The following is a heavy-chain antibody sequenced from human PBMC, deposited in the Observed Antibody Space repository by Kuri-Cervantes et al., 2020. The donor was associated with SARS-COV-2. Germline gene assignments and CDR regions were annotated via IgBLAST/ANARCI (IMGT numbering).Heavy chain of an antibody. CDR2: ISYDGSNK. J-gene: IGHJ6*02. Sequence: GGSLRLSCAASGFTFSSYGMHWVRQAPGKGLEWVAVISYDGSNKYYADSVKGRFTISGDNSKNTLYLQMNSLRAEDTAVYYCAKDLLLYYNYYYGMDVWGQGTTVTVSS. CDR1: GFTFSSYG. D-gene: IGHD3-3*01. CDR3: AKDLLLYYNYYYGMDV. V-gene: IGHV3-30*18.